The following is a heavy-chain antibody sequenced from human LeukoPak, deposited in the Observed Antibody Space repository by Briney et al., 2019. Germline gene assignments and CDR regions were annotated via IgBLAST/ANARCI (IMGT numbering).Heavy chain of an antibody. D-gene: IGHD6-25*01. Sequence: GGSLRLSCAASRFTLSSYAMSWVRQTPGKGLECVSTIRDSDGRTYYADSVEGRFTISRDNSTNTLYLQMNSLRAGDTAIYYCAKSGNTETVDYWGQGTLVTVSS. CDR2: IRDSDGRT. V-gene: IGHV3-23*01. J-gene: IGHJ4*02. CDR1: RFTLSSYA. CDR3: AKSGNTETVDY.